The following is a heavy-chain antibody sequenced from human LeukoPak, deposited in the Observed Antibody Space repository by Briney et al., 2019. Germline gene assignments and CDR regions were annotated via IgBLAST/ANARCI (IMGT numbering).Heavy chain of an antibody. V-gene: IGHV1-2*02. CDR1: GFTFNDFH. D-gene: IGHD3-10*01. CDR3: ARRPVRGVMPDF. Sequence: ASVKVSCKASGFTFNDFHMHWVRQAPGQGLEWLGWINLNSGGANYAQNFQGRVTMTRDTSIRTAYIELTRLRSDDTALYYCARRPVRGVMPDFWGQGTLVTVSS. J-gene: IGHJ4*02. CDR2: INLNSGGA.